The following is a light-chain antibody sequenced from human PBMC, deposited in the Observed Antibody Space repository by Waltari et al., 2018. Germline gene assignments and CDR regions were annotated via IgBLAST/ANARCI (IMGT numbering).Light chain of an antibody. CDR3: ALYMGSGIWV. V-gene: IGLV8-61*01. Sequence: QTVVTQEPSWSVSPGGTFTLTCALSSCPPSTTSYAPWYQLPPGQAPRTLVYKSNARSSGVPDRFSGSILGNTAALTITGAQADDESDYYCALYMGSGIWVFGGGTRLTVL. J-gene: IGLJ3*02. CDR1: SCPPSTTSY. CDR2: KSN.